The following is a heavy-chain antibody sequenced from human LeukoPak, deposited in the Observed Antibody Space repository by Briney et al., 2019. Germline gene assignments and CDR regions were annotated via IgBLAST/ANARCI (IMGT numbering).Heavy chain of an antibody. Sequence: SETLSLTCTVSGGSISSSSYYWGWLRQPPGKGLRWIGSVYHSGTTFYNPSLKSRVTISVDTSKNQFSLKLSSVTAADTAVYYCARVSYSSSWYYHYMDVWGKGTTVTVSS. CDR3: ARVSYSSSWYYHYMDV. D-gene: IGHD6-13*01. J-gene: IGHJ6*03. CDR1: GGSISSSSYY. CDR2: VYHSGTT. V-gene: IGHV4-39*07.